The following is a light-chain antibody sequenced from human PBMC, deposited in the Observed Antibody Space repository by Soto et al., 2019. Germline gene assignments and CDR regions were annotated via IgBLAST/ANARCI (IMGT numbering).Light chain of an antibody. CDR3: CSYADSSTYV. V-gene: IGLV2-23*01. CDR1: SSDVGSYNL. CDR2: EDS. Sequence: QSALTQPASVSGSPGQSFTISCTGTSSDVGSYNLVSWYQQHPGKAPKLIIYEDSKRPSGVSNRFSGSKSGNTASLTISGLQTEDEADYYCCSYADSSTYVFGTGTKVTVL. J-gene: IGLJ1*01.